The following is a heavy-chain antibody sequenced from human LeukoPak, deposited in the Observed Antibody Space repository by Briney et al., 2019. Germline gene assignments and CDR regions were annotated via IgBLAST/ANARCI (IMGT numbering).Heavy chain of an antibody. V-gene: IGHV3-23*01. CDR3: VRDCGYSFVY. D-gene: IGHD2-21*02. CDR2: ISGSGGST. J-gene: IGHJ4*02. Sequence: VGSLRLSCAASGFSFSSYAMSGVRQAPGKGLEWVSAISGSGGSTYYADSVKGLFTISRDNSKNTLYLQMNSLRAEDAALYYCVRDCGYSFVYWGQGTLVTVSS. CDR1: GFSFSSYA.